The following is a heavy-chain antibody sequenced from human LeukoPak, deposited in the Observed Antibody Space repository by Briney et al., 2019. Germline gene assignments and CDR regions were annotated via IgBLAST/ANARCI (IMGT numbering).Heavy chain of an antibody. CDR1: GYTFTSYG. CDR2: ISAYNGNT. J-gene: IGHJ3*02. V-gene: IGHV1-18*01. Sequence: GASVKVSCKASGYTFTSYGISWVRQAPGQGLEWMGWISAYNGNTNYAQKLQGRVTMTTDTSTSTAYMELRSLRSDDTAVYYCARDKPIPHVEDQALDAFDIWGQGTMVTVSS. CDR3: ARDKPIPHVEDQALDAFDI. D-gene: IGHD5-24*01.